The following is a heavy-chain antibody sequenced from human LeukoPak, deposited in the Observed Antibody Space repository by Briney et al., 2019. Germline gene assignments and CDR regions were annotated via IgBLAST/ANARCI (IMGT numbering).Heavy chain of an antibody. CDR1: GYTFTGYY. D-gene: IGHD6-19*01. J-gene: IGHJ4*02. Sequence: ASVKVSCKASGYTFTGYYMHWVRQAPGQGLEWMGWINPNSGGTNYAQKFQGRVTTTRDTSISTAYMELSRLRSDDTAVYYCARDTWSEQWLVRDYWGQGTLVTVSS. CDR3: ARDTWSEQWLVRDY. V-gene: IGHV1-2*02. CDR2: INPNSGGT.